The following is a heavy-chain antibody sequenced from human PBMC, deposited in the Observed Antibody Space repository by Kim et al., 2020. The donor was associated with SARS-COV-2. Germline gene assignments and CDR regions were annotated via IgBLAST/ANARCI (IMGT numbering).Heavy chain of an antibody. CDR2: INHSGST. V-gene: IGHV4-34*01. D-gene: IGHD3-16*01. Sequence: SETLSLTCAVYGGSFSGYYWSWIRQPPGKGLEWIGEINHSGSTNYNPSLKSRVTISVDTSKNQFSLKLSSVTAADTAVYYCARDYVWGSHLPGYWGQGTL. CDR1: GGSFSGYY. CDR3: ARDYVWGSHLPGY. J-gene: IGHJ4*02.